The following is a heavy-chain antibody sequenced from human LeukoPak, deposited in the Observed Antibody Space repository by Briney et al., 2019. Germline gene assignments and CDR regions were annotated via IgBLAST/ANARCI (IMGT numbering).Heavy chain of an antibody. CDR3: AREHITPDYLYYMDV. D-gene: IGHD2-21*01. V-gene: IGHV3-11*04. CDR1: GFTLSDYY. Sequence: PGGSLRLSCAASGFTLSDYYMSWIRQAPGKGLEWVPYISSSGSTMYYADSVKGRSTISRDNAKNSLYLQMNSLTAEDTAVYYCAREHITPDYLYYMDVWGEGTTVTVSS. J-gene: IGHJ6*03. CDR2: ISSSGSTM.